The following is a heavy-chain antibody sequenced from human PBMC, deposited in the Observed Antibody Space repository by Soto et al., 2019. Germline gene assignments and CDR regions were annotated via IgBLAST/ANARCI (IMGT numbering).Heavy chain of an antibody. J-gene: IGHJ1*01. CDR1: GYTFTSYA. Sequence: ASVKVSCKASGYTFTSYAIHWVRQAPGQRLEWMGWINAGNGNTKYSQKFQGRVTITRDTSAGTAYMELSSLRSEDTAVYYCASPPLCGDYGPNAEYFQHWGQGTLVTVSS. CDR3: ASPPLCGDYGPNAEYFQH. CDR2: INAGNGNT. D-gene: IGHD4-17*01. V-gene: IGHV1-3*01.